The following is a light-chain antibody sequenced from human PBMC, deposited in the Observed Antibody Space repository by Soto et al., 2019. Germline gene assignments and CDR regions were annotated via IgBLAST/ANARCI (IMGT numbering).Light chain of an antibody. CDR2: GAS. CDR3: QQYNNWPIT. Sequence: EIVMTQSPATLSVSPGERATLSCRASQSVSSRRLAWYQQKPGQAPRFLIYGASTRATGIPARFSGSGSGTEFTLTISSLQSEDFAVYYCQQYNNWPITFGQGTRLEIK. J-gene: IGKJ5*01. CDR1: QSVSSR. V-gene: IGKV3-15*01.